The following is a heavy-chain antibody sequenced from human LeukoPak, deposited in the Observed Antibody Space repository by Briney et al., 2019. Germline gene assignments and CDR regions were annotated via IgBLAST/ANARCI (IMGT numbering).Heavy chain of an antibody. J-gene: IGHJ4*02. CDR2: INDRGHT. V-gene: IGHV4-34*01. Sequence: SETLSLTCALHGGSFSGYHWNWIRQLPGEGLEWIGEINDRGHTNYNTSLESRVTTSVDTSKKQFSLKLSSVAAADTAVYYCARDPTTVVTTPYYFDFWGQGTLVTVSS. CDR1: GGSFSGYH. D-gene: IGHD4-23*01. CDR3: ARDPTTVVTTPYYFDF.